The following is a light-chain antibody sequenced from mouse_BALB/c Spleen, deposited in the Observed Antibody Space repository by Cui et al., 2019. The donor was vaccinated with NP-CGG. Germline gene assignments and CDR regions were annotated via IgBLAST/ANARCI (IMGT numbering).Light chain of an antibody. CDR1: TGTVTPSNY. V-gene: IGLV1*01. CDR3: ALWYSNHWV. Sequence: QAVVTQESALTTSPGETVTLTCRSSTGTVTPSNYANWVQEKPDQLFTGLIGGTNNRVPGVPARFSGSLIGDKAALTITGAQTEDEAIYFCALWYSNHWVFGGGTKLTVL. J-gene: IGLJ1*01. CDR2: GTN.